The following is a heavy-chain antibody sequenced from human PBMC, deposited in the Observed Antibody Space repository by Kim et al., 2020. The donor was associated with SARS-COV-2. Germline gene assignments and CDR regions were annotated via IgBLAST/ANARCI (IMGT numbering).Heavy chain of an antibody. CDR3: ARGPDTRTLRYFDWFHDVDY. Sequence: GGSLRLSCVASGFTFNSYSMNWVRQAPGKGLEWVSSISSSTSYIYYADSLKGRFTISRDNAKNSLYLQMNSLRAEDTAVYYCARGPDTRTLRYFDWFHDVDYWGQGTLVTVSS. CDR1: GFTFNSYS. CDR2: ISSSTSYI. J-gene: IGHJ4*02. D-gene: IGHD3-9*01. V-gene: IGHV3-21*01.